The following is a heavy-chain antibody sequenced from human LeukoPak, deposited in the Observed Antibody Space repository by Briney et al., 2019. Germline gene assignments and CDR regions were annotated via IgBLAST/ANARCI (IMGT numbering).Heavy chain of an antibody. D-gene: IGHD4-17*01. Sequence: SETLSLTCTVSGGSITSSSSYWGWVRQPPGKGPEWIGSIYYSGLTYDIPSLKSRVSISVDPAKNHFSLKVTSVTAADTAVYYCASGTFDDYGDYDRGDYFDHWGQGTLVTVSS. CDR1: GGSITSSSSY. CDR3: ASGTFDDYGDYDRGDYFDH. CDR2: IYYSGLT. J-gene: IGHJ4*02. V-gene: IGHV4-39*02.